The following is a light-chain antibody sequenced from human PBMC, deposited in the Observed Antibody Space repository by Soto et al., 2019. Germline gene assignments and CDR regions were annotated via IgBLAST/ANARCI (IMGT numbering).Light chain of an antibody. CDR3: QQYIDWPPYT. J-gene: IGKJ2*01. Sequence: EVVLTQSPATLSVSPGERVTLSCRASQTVSRSLAWYQQKPGQAPRLLIYGASTRAAGVPGRFSGSGSGTDFTLTISSLQSEDFAVYYCQQYIDWPPYTFGQGTKLQIK. V-gene: IGKV3-15*01. CDR1: QTVSRS. CDR2: GAS.